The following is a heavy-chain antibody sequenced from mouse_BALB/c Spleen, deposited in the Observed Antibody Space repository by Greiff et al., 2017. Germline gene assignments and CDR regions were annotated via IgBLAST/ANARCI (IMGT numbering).Heavy chain of an antibody. Sequence: VKLQESGAELVRPGASVKLSCKALGYTFTDYEMHWVKQTPVHGLEWIGAIHPGSGGTAYNQKFKGKATLTADKSSSTAYMELSSLTSEDSAVYYCTRRALTGGWYFDVWGAGTTVTVSS. J-gene: IGHJ1*01. CDR3: TRRALTGGWYFDV. D-gene: IGHD4-1*01. CDR2: IHPGSGGT. CDR1: GYTFTDYE. V-gene: IGHV1-15*01.